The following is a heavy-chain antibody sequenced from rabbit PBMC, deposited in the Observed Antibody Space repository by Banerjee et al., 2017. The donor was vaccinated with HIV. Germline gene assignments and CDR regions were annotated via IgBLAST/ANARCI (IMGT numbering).Heavy chain of an antibody. CDR3: ARDLAGVIGWNFGL. CDR1: GFSFKYW. J-gene: IGHJ4*01. V-gene: IGHV1S40*01. CDR2: INTSSGNT. Sequence: QSLEESGGDLVKPGASLTLTCTASGFSFKYWICWVRQAPGKGLEWIACINTSSGNTVYASWAKGRVTISKTSSTTVTLQMTSLTAADTATYFCARDLAGVIGWNFGLWGPGTLVTVS. D-gene: IGHD4-1*01.